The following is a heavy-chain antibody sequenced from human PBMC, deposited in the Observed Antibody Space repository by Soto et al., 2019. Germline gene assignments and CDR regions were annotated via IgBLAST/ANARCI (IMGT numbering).Heavy chain of an antibody. J-gene: IGHJ6*02. CDR1: EGTFNSYV. V-gene: IGHV1-69*06. CDR2: IIPLFGTT. D-gene: IGHD3-3*01. Sequence: QVKLVQSRAEVKKPGSSVRVSCKASEGTFNSYVVSWVRQAPGQGLQWMGGIIPLFGTTNYAHQLEGRVTITADTSTTTAYMELSGLGPGDTAVYYCARGDTIFASSGGYYHYGLDVWGQGTTVIVSS. CDR3: ARGDTIFASSGGYYHYGLDV.